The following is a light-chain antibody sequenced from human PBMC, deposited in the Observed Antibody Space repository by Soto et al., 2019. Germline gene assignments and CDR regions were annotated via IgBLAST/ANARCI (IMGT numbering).Light chain of an antibody. CDR3: QQYNVHSPWT. CDR2: KAS. V-gene: IGKV1-5*03. CDR1: QSVSTW. J-gene: IGKJ1*01. Sequence: DIQMTQSPSTLSASVGDRVTITCRASQSVSTWLAWYQHKPGKAPHLLIFKASTLESGVPSRFSGSGSGTEFTLTITSLQPDDFATYYCQQYNVHSPWTFGQGTKVEIK.